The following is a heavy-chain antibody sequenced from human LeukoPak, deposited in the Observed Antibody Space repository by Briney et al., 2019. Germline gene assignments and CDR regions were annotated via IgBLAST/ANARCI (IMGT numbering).Heavy chain of an antibody. CDR3: ARGGSSGWSLSNWFDP. CDR1: GFTFSSYS. J-gene: IGHJ5*02. Sequence: GGSLRLSCAASGFTFSSYSMNWVRQAPGKGLEWVANIKQDGSEKYYVDSVKGRFTISRDNAKNSLYLQMNSLRAEDTAVYYCARGGSSGWSLSNWFDPWGQGTLVTVSS. D-gene: IGHD6-19*01. CDR2: IKQDGSEK. V-gene: IGHV3-7*01.